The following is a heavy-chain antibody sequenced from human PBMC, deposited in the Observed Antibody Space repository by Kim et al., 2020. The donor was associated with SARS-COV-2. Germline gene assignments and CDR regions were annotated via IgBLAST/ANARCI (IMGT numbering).Heavy chain of an antibody. Sequence: RVTISVDTSKNQFSLKLSSVTAADTAVYYCARHPGPGITIFGVVVDAFDIWGQGTMVTVSS. V-gene: IGHV4-39*01. J-gene: IGHJ3*02. D-gene: IGHD3-3*01. CDR3: ARHPGPGITIFGVVVDAFDI.